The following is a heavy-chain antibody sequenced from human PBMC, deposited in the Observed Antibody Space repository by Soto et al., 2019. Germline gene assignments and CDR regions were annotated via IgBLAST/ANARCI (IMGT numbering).Heavy chain of an antibody. CDR3: ARGHDFGGNSDAFDI. CDR1: GGTFSSSS. J-gene: IGHJ3*02. D-gene: IGHD4-17*01. Sequence: QVHLVQSGAEVKKPGSSVKVSCKASGGTFSSSSLNWVRQAPGQGFQWMGGILPFFGTADYAQSFQGRLTISADKSTSTVYMELNSLKSDDTAVYFCARGHDFGGNSDAFDIWGQGTLVTVSP. V-gene: IGHV1-69*14. CDR2: ILPFFGTA.